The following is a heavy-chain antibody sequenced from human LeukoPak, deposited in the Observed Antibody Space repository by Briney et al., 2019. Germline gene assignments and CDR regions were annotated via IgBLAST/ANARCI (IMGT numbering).Heavy chain of an antibody. D-gene: IGHD3-3*01. J-gene: IGHJ4*02. Sequence: GESLKISCKGSGYIFSNYWIGWVRQMPGKGLEWMGIIYPGDSDTRYSPSFQGHVTMSADKSISTAYLQWSSLKASDTAMYHCARHDTSAFDYWGQGTLVTVPS. CDR2: IYPGDSDT. CDR3: ARHDTSAFDY. V-gene: IGHV5-51*01. CDR1: GYIFSNYW.